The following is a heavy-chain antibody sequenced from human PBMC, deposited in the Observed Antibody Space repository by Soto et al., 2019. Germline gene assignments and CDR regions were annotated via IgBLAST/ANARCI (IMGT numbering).Heavy chain of an antibody. V-gene: IGHV4-59*01. CDR2: IYYSGST. CDR1: GGSISSYY. Sequence: SETLSLTCTVSGGSISSYYWSWIRQPPGKGLEWIGYIYYSGSTNYNPSLKSRVTISVDTSKNQFSLRLSSVTAADTAVYYCARTDYYYDVSGYAPDAFDIWGKGTMVTVSS. D-gene: IGHD3-22*01. J-gene: IGHJ3*02. CDR3: ARTDYYYDVSGYAPDAFDI.